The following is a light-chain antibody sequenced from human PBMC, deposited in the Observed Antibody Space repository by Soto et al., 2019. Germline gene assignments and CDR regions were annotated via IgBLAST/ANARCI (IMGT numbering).Light chain of an antibody. CDR3: CSYVGTYSYV. V-gene: IGLV2-11*01. J-gene: IGLJ1*01. Sequence: QSVLTQPRSVSGSPGQSVTVSCIGTSSDVGGYNSVSWYQQHPGKAPKLMIYDVIKRPSGVPDRFSGSKSGNTASLPISGLQAEDEADYYCCSYVGTYSYVFGTGTKLTVL. CDR1: SSDVGGYNS. CDR2: DVI.